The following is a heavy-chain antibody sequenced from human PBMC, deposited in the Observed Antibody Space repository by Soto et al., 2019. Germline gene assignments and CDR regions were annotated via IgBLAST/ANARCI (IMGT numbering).Heavy chain of an antibody. J-gene: IGHJ6*03. V-gene: IGHV4-34*01. CDR1: GGSFSGYY. CDR2: INHSGST. Sequence: SETLSLTCAVYGGSFSGYYWSWIRQPPGKGLEWIGEINHSGSTNYNPSLKSRVTISVDTSKNQFSLKLSSVTAADTAVYYCARVPKLLLWFGTPNYYYYMDVWGKGTTVTVSS. D-gene: IGHD3-10*01. CDR3: ARVPKLLLWFGTPNYYYYMDV.